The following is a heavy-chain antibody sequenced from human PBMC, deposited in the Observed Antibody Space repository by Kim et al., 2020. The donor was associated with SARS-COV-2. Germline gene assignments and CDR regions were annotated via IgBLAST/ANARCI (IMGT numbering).Heavy chain of an antibody. Sequence: ASVKVSCKASGYTFTSYAMHWVRQAPGQRLEWMGWINAGNGNKKYSQKFQGRVTITRDTSASTAYMELSSLRSEDTAVYYCATNPGYSSSWFSSFDYWGQGTLVTVSS. V-gene: IGHV1-3*01. CDR2: INAGNGNK. D-gene: IGHD6-13*01. CDR3: ATNPGYSSSWFSSFDY. CDR1: GYTFTSYA. J-gene: IGHJ4*02.